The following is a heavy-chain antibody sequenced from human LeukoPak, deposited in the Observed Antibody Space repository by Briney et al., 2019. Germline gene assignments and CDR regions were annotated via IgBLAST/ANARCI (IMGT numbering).Heavy chain of an antibody. CDR2: IKHDGNWK. CDR1: GFTFNSYW. D-gene: IGHD6-19*01. Sequence: GGSLRLSCAASGFTFNSYWMNWVRQAPGKGLEWVANIKHDGNWKFYADSVKGRFTVSRDNAEKLAYLHMSSLRAEDTAMYYCAREGHSSGPLGDYWGQGILVTVSS. V-gene: IGHV3-7*03. CDR3: AREGHSSGPLGDY. J-gene: IGHJ4*02.